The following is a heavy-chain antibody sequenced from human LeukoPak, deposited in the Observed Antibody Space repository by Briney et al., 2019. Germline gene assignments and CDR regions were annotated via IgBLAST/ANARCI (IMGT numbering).Heavy chain of an antibody. J-gene: IGHJ4*02. D-gene: IGHD1-26*01. CDR3: AREAGATYYFDY. V-gene: IGHV3-23*01. Sequence: GSLRLSCAASGFTFSIYAMSWVRQAPGKGLEWVSVIRDRGDNTYYTAAVKGRFTISRDNSKNTLYLQMNSLRAEDTAVYYCAREAGATYYFDYWGQGTLVTVSS. CDR1: GFTFSIYA. CDR2: IRDRGDNT.